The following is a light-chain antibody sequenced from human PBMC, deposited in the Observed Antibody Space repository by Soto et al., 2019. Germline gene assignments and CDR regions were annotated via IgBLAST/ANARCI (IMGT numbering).Light chain of an antibody. J-gene: IGKJ4*01. V-gene: IGKV3-11*01. CDR2: DAS. Sequence: EIVLTQSLATLSLSPGERATLSCRASQSVSSYLAWYQQKPGQAPRLLIYDASNRATGIPARFSGSGSGTDFTLTLSSLEPEDFAVYYCQQRTNWPLTFGGGTKVEIK. CDR1: QSVSSY. CDR3: QQRTNWPLT.